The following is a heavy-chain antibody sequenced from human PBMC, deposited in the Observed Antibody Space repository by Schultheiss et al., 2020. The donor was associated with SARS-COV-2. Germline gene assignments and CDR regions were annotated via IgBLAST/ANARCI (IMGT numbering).Heavy chain of an antibody. D-gene: IGHD3-16*01. CDR2: IYHSGST. V-gene: IGHV4-38-2*01. J-gene: IGHJ4*02. CDR3: ARVAPGGIR. CDR1: GYSISSGYY. Sequence: SETLSLTCAVSGYSISSGYYWGWIRQPPGKGLEWIGSIYHSGSTYYNPSLKSRVTISVDTSKNQFSLKLSSVTAADTAVYYCARVAPGGIRWGQGTLVTVSS.